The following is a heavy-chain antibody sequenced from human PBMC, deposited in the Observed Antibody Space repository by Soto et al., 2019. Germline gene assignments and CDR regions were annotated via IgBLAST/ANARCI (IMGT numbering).Heavy chain of an antibody. Sequence: SVKVSCKASGGTFSSYAISWVRQAPGQGLEWMGGIIPIFGTANYAQKFQGRVTITADESTSTAYMELSSLRSEDTAVYYCARVRATSSGSRFYFDYWGQGTLVTVSS. D-gene: IGHD6-19*01. V-gene: IGHV1-69*13. CDR3: ARVRATSSGSRFYFDY. CDR1: GGTFSSYA. J-gene: IGHJ4*02. CDR2: IIPIFGTA.